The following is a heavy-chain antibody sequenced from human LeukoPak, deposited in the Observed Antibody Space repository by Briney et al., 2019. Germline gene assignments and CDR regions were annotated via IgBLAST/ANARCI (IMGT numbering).Heavy chain of an antibody. V-gene: IGHV3-48*03. D-gene: IGHD2-15*01. CDR3: ARESGGYVDY. J-gene: IGHJ4*02. CDR1: GFTSSSYE. Sequence: PGGSLRLSCAASGFTSSSYEMNWVRQAPGKGLEWVSYISSSGSTIYYADSVKGRFTISRDNAKNSLYLQMNSLRAEDTAVYYCARESGGYVDYWGQGTLVTVSS. CDR2: ISSSGSTI.